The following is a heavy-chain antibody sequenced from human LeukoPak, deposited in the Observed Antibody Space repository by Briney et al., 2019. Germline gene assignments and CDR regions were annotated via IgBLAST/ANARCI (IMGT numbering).Heavy chain of an antibody. D-gene: IGHD6-19*01. CDR1: GYTFTGYY. Sequence: ASVKVSCKASGYTFTGYYMLWVRQAPGQGLEWMGWINPNSGGTNYAQKFQGRVTMTRDTSISTAYMELSRLRSDDTAVYYCARDYIAVAGNWFDPWGQGTLVSVSS. J-gene: IGHJ5*02. V-gene: IGHV1-2*02. CDR2: INPNSGGT. CDR3: ARDYIAVAGNWFDP.